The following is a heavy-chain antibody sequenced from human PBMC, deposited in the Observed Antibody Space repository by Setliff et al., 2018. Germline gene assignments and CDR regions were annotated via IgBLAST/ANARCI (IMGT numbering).Heavy chain of an antibody. D-gene: IGHD2-21*02. CDR2: IYLGDSDT. CDR1: GYSFTTYW. J-gene: IGHJ2*01. CDR3: VRPQVVTAHYWYFDL. Sequence: GESLKISCKGSGYSFTTYWIGWVRQMPGKGLECMGIIYLGDSDTRYSPSFQGQVTISADKSISTAYLQWSSLKASDTAMYYCVRPQVVTAHYWYFDLWGRGTQVTVSS. V-gene: IGHV5-51*01.